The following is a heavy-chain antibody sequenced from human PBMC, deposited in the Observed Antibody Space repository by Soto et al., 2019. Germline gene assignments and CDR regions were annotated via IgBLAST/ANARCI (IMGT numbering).Heavy chain of an antibody. CDR3: AREDDYDSSGYFEIYDY. J-gene: IGHJ4*02. CDR2: SSPNNGNT. V-gene: IGHV1-18*01. CDR1: GYTFTNYG. Sequence: QVQLVQSGSKMKKPGATVKVSCKASGYTFTNYGISWVRQAPGQGLEWMGWSSPNNGNTNYAQKLQGRVTMTTDTSTNTAYMELRSLRADDTAVYYCAREDDYDSSGYFEIYDYWGQGTLVTVSS. D-gene: IGHD3-22*01.